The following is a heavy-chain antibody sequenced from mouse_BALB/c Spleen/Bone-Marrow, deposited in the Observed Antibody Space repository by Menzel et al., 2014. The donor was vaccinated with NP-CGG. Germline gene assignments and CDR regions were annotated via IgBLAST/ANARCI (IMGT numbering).Heavy chain of an antibody. J-gene: IGHJ4*01. CDR1: GYTFSSYW. CDR3: ARDYRYDGAMDY. D-gene: IGHD2-14*01. Sequence: VKLQESGAELMKPGASVKISCKATGYTFSSYWIGWVKQRPGHGLEWIGETLPGSGTTNYNENFKGKATFTADTSSNTAYMQLSSLTSEDSAVYYCARDYRYDGAMDYWGQGTSVTVSS. V-gene: IGHV1-9*01. CDR2: TLPGSGTT.